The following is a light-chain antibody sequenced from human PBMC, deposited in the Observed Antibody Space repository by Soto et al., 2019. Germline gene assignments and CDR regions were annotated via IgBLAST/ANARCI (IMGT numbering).Light chain of an antibody. Sequence: QSALTQPASVSGSPGQSITISCTGTSSDFGGYNSVSWYQQHPGTAPKLLIYDVRNRPSGVSSRFSGSKSGNTASLTISGLQAEDEADYYCCSYAGTSSYVFGTGTKVTVL. CDR1: SSDFGGYNS. CDR3: CSYAGTSSYV. CDR2: DVR. V-gene: IGLV2-23*02. J-gene: IGLJ1*01.